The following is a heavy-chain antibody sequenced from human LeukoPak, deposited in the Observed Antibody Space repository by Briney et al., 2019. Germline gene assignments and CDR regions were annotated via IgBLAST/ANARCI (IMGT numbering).Heavy chain of an antibody. CDR1: GFTFSTYE. V-gene: IGHV3-48*01. D-gene: IGHD3-22*01. CDR3: AGEGYYYDSSGYPTYAFDI. J-gene: IGHJ3*02. CDR2: ISNSRSTI. Sequence: GGSLRLSCAASGFTFSTYEMNWVRQAPGKGLEWVSYISNSRSTIYYADSVKGRFTISRDNAKNSLYLQMNSLRAEDTAVYYCAGEGYYYDSSGYPTYAFDIWGQGTMVTVSS.